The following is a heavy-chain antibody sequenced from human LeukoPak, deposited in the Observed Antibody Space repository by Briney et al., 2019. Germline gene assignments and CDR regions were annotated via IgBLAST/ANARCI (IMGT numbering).Heavy chain of an antibody. Sequence: GESLRLSCAASGFTFSKAWMTWVRQAPGKGLEWVGRIKSKLAGGTTDYAAPVKGRFTISRDDSKNMLYLQMNSLKSEDTAVYHCSPAPGDTFDIWGQGTMVTVSS. V-gene: IGHV3-15*01. CDR3: SPAPGDTFDI. CDR2: IKSKLAGGTT. CDR1: GFTFSKAW. D-gene: IGHD1-14*01. J-gene: IGHJ3*02.